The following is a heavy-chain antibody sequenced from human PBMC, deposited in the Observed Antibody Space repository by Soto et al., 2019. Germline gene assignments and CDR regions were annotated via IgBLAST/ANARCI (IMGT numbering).Heavy chain of an antibody. CDR3: ARQGNYVSYYYMDV. J-gene: IGHJ6*03. V-gene: IGHV4-59*01. D-gene: IGHD4-4*01. Sequence: SETLSLTCTVSGGSISSYYWSWIRQPPGKGLEWIGYIYYSGSTNYNPSLKSRVTISVDTSKNQFSLKLSSVTAADTAVYYCARQGNYVSYYYMDVWGKGTTVTVSS. CDR1: GGSISSYY. CDR2: IYYSGST.